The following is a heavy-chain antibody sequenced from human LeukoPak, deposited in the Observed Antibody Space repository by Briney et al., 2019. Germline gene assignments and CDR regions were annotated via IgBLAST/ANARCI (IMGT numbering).Heavy chain of an antibody. V-gene: IGHV3-15*01. J-gene: IGHJ3*02. CDR3: TTDLWLGISYI. D-gene: IGHD3-10*01. CDR2: IKSKTDGGTT. Sequence: GGSLRLSCAASAVTFSSYGMSWVRQAPGKGLEWVGRIKSKTDGGTTDYAAPVKGRFTISRDDSKNALYLQMNSLKTEDTAVYYCTTDLWLGISYIWGQGTMVTVSS. CDR1: AVTFSSYG.